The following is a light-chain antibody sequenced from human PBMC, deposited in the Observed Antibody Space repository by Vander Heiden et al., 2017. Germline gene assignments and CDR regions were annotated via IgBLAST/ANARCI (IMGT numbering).Light chain of an antibody. CDR1: SSNIGSNY. CDR3: AAWDDSLSGSVV. J-gene: IGLJ2*01. CDR2: RNN. V-gene: IGLV1-47*01. Sequence: SVMSPPPSASGTPGQRVPLSCSGSSSNIGSNYVYWYQQLPGTAPKLLISRNNQRPSGVPDRFSGSKSDTSAFLAISGLRSEDEAEYYCAAWDDSLSGSVVFGGGTQLTVL.